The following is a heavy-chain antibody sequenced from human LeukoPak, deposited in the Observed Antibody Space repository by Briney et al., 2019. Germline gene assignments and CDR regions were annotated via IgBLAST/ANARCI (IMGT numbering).Heavy chain of an antibody. CDR1: GFTFSSYS. CDR3: ASDIAVAPREDYYYYYGMDV. CDR2: ISSSSSYI. J-gene: IGHJ6*02. D-gene: IGHD6-19*01. Sequence: PGGSLRLSCAASGFTFSSYSMNWVRQAPGKRLEWVSSISSSSSYIYYADSVKGRFTISRDNAKNSLYLQMNSLRAEDTAVYYCASDIAVAPREDYYYYYGMDVWGQGTTVTVSS. V-gene: IGHV3-21*01.